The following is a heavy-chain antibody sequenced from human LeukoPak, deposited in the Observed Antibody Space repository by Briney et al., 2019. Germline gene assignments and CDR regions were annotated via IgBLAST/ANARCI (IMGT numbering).Heavy chain of an antibody. CDR2: IYHSGST. CDR3: ARTGITGTYYYYMDV. CDR1: GYSISSGYY. V-gene: IGHV4-38-2*02. Sequence: PSETLSLTCTVSGYSISSGYYWGWIRQPPGKGLEWIGSIYHSGSTYYNPSLKSRVTISVDTSKNQFSLKLSSVTAADTAVYYCARTGITGTYYYYMDVWGKGTTVTVSS. D-gene: IGHD1-7*01. J-gene: IGHJ6*03.